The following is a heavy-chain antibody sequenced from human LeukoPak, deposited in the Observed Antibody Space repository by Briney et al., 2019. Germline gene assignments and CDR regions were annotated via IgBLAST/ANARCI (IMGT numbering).Heavy chain of an antibody. J-gene: IGHJ4*02. CDR2: IVGSGGTT. Sequence: PGGSLRLSCAASGFIFSSYAMSWVRQAPGKGLEWVSGIVGSGGTTYYADSVKGRFTISRDNSKNTLYLQMNSLRAEDTAIYYCAKQMATISLPLHYWGQGTLVTVSS. CDR1: GFIFSSYA. V-gene: IGHV3-23*01. CDR3: AKQMATISLPLHY. D-gene: IGHD5-24*01.